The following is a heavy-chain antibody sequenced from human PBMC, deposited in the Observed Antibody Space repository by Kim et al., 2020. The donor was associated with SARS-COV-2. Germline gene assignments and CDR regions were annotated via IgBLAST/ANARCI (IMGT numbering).Heavy chain of an antibody. CDR3: AHSAQWLRSEKGLFDY. V-gene: IGHV2-5*02. D-gene: IGHD5-12*01. CDR1: GFSLSTSGVG. CDR2: IYWDDDK. J-gene: IGHJ4*02. Sequence: SRPTLVKPTQTLTLTCTFSGFSLSTSGVGVGWIRQPPGKALEWLALIYWDDDKRYSPSLKSRLTITKDTSKNQVVLTMTNMDPVDTATYYCAHSAQWLRSEKGLFDYWGQGTLVTVSS.